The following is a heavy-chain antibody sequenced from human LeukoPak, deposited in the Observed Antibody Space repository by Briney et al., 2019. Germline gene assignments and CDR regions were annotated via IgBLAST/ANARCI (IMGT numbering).Heavy chain of an antibody. Sequence: PGGSLRLSCAASGFTFSSYWMHWVRQAPGKGLVWVSRINTDGSSTSYADSVKGRFTISRDNAKNSLYLQMNSLRAEDMALYYCAKDRGRFLEWFLGPWGQGTLVTVSS. D-gene: IGHD3-3*01. CDR2: INTDGSST. J-gene: IGHJ5*02. CDR3: AKDRGRFLEWFLGP. V-gene: IGHV3-74*01. CDR1: GFTFSSYW.